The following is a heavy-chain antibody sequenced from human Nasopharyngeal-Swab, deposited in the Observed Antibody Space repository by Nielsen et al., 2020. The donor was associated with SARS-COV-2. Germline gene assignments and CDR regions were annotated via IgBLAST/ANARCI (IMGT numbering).Heavy chain of an antibody. CDR3: AADSGYYDSSGYVFDY. D-gene: IGHD3-22*01. V-gene: IGHV1-58*01. CDR1: GFTFTSSA. CDR2: IVVGSGNT. J-gene: IGHJ4*02. Sequence: SVKVSCKASGFTFTSSAVQWVRQARGQRLEWIGWIVVGSGNTNYAQKFQERVTITRDMSKSTAYMELSSLRSEDTAVYYCAADSGYYDSSGYVFDYWGQGTLVTVSS.